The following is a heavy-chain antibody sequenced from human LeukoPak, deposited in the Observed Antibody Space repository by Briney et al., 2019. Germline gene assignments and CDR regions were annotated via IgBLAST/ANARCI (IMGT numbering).Heavy chain of an antibody. CDR1: GYTFTSYD. CDR2: MNPNSGNT. J-gene: IGHJ4*02. D-gene: IGHD6-13*01. Sequence: GASVKVSYKASGYTFTSYDINWVRQATGQGLEWMGWMNPNSGNTGYAQKFQGRVTMTRNTSISTAYLELSSLGSEDTAMYYCASALKRGSAGTLIDHWGQGTLVTVSS. V-gene: IGHV1-8*01. CDR3: ASALKRGSAGTLIDH.